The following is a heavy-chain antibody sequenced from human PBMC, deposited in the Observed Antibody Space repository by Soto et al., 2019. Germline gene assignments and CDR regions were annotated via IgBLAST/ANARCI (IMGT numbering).Heavy chain of an antibody. CDR3: ARGPLEYSGYDSAFDI. CDR1: GYTFTSYD. D-gene: IGHD5-12*01. CDR2: MNPNSGNT. Sequence: ASVKVSCKASGYTFTSYDINWVRQATGQGLEWMGWMNPNSGNTGYAQKFQGRVTMTRNTSISTAYMELSSLRSEDTAVYYCARGPLEYSGYDSAFDIWGQGTMVTV. J-gene: IGHJ3*02. V-gene: IGHV1-8*01.